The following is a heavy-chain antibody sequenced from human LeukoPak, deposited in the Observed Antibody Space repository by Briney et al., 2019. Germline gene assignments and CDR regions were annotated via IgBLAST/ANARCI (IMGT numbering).Heavy chain of an antibody. V-gene: IGHV4-39*01. D-gene: IGHD3-22*01. CDR2: FYYSGSS. CDR1: GGSISSSTYH. J-gene: IGHJ4*02. Sequence: SETLSLTCTVSGGSISSSTYHWGWVRQPPGTGLEWIGSFYYSGSSYYNPSLKSRVTISADTSKNQLSLKLSSVTAADTAVYYCPLDSSGYYYFDHWGQGTMVTVSS. CDR3: PLDSSGYYYFDH.